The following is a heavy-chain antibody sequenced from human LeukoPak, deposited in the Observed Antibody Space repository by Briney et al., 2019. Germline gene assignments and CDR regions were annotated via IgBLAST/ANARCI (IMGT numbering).Heavy chain of an antibody. CDR2: IIPIFGTA. CDR3: ASSGDCSGGSCYEALYYHYGMDV. J-gene: IGHJ6*04. CDR1: VGTFSSYA. V-gene: IGHV1-69*06. Sequence: GASVKVSCMASVGTFSSYAISWVRQAPGQGLEWMGGIIPIFGTANYAQKFQGRVTITADKSTSTAYMELSSLRSECTAVYYCASSGDCSGGSCYEALYYHYGMDVWGKGTTVTVSS. D-gene: IGHD2-15*01.